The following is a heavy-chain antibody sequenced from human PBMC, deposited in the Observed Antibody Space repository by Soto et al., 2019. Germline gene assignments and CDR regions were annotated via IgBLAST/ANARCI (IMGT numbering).Heavy chain of an antibody. CDR2: IIPMFGTP. Sequence: QVHLVQSGPEVKKPGSSVTVSCKASGGTFSRNAISWVRQVPGQGLEWMGGIIPMFGTPKYAQKFQGRVTITADESTSTAYMELSSLRCEDTAVYYCAREGGHSYGLGRGHPVDPRGQGTLVTVSS. J-gene: IGHJ5*02. D-gene: IGHD5-18*01. CDR1: GGTFSRNA. CDR3: AREGGHSYGLGRGHPVDP. V-gene: IGHV1-69*01.